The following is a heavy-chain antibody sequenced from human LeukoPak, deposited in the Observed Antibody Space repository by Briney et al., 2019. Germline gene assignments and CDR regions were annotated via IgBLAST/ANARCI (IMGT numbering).Heavy chain of an antibody. CDR3: ARAPGVTGY. J-gene: IGHJ4*02. Sequence: EASVKVSCRASGGTFSSYAISWVRQAPGQGLEWMGRIIPILGIANYAQKFQGRVTITADKSTSTAYMEPSSLRSEDTAVYYCARAPGVTGYWGQGTLVTVSS. D-gene: IGHD5-18*01. CDR1: GGTFSSYA. CDR2: IIPILGIA. V-gene: IGHV1-69*04.